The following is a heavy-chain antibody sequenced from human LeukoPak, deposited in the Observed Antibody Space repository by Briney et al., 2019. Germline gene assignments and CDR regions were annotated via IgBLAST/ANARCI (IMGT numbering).Heavy chain of an antibody. V-gene: IGHV1-2*02. CDR2: INPNSGGT. D-gene: IGHD2/OR15-2a*01. CDR1: GYIFTGYY. Sequence: GASVKISCKASGYIFTGYYIHWVRQAPGQGLEWMGWINPNSGGTNYAQKFQGRVTMTRDTSISTAYMELSSLRSDDTAVYYCARGFEYGSFDYWGQGTLVTVSS. CDR3: ARGFEYGSFDY. J-gene: IGHJ4*02.